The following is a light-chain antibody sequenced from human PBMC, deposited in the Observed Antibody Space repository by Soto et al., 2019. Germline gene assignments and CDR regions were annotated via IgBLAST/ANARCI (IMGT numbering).Light chain of an antibody. CDR3: QQSHSTPQT. J-gene: IGKJ1*01. Sequence: DIQMTQSPSSVSASVGDRVTISCRANQSISRFLNWYQQKPGKAPNLLIYGASSLQRGVPSRFSGSGSGTDFTLTVRKLQPEDFATYYCQQSHSTPQTFGQGTKVEIK. V-gene: IGKV1-39*01. CDR2: GAS. CDR1: QSISRF.